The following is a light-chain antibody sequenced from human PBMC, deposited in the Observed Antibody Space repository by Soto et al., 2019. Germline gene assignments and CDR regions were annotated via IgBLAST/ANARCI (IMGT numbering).Light chain of an antibody. CDR1: SSDVGGYNY. CDR2: EVT. J-gene: IGLJ3*02. V-gene: IGLV2-8*01. Sequence: QSALTQPPSASGSPGQSVTISCTGTSSDVGGYNYVSWYQQYPGRAPKLMIYEVTKRPSGVPDRFSGSKSGNTASLTVSGLQGDDEADYYCSSYAASNNFYFVFGGGTKLTVL. CDR3: SSYAASNNFYFV.